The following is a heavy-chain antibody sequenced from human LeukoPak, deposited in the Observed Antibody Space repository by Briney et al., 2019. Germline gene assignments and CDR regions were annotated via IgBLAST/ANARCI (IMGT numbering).Heavy chain of an antibody. J-gene: IGHJ4*02. D-gene: IGHD5-12*01. Sequence: GGSLRLSCAASGFTFSSYSMNWVRQAPGKGLEWVSYISSSSSTIYYADSVKGRFTISRDNAKNSLYLQMNSLKTEDTAVYYCTTASSGYKKRYYFDYWGQGTLVTVSS. CDR3: TTASSGYKKRYYFDY. CDR2: ISSSSSTI. V-gene: IGHV3-48*04. CDR1: GFTFSSYS.